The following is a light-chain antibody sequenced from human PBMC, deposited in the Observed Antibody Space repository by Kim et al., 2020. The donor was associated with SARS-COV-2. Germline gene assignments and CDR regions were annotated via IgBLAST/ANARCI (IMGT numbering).Light chain of an antibody. CDR3: HQGKNWPPG. V-gene: IGKV3-11*01. CDR1: QSVGNY. CDR2: GAS. Sequence: ETVLTQSPATLSLSPGERATLSCRASQSVGNYLGWYQQKPGQAPRLLIYGASNRAAGIPGRFSGSGSGTDFTLTISSLEPEDFAVYCHQGKNWPPGFGPGTKVDIK. J-gene: IGKJ3*01.